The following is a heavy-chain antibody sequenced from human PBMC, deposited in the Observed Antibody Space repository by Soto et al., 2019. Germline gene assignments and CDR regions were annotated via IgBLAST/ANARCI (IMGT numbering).Heavy chain of an antibody. V-gene: IGHV3-74*01. CDR1: GFTFSITW. Sequence: EMQTVESGGGLVQPGGSLRLSCAASGFTFSITWMHWVRQAPGQGLVWVSRINPDGTSTIYADSVKGRFTISRDNSKNTVELQMNSLRGEDTAVYYCLRDCGYYYGSGWGQGTLVTVSS. CDR2: INPDGTST. CDR3: LRDCGYYYGSG. D-gene: IGHD3-10*01. J-gene: IGHJ4*02.